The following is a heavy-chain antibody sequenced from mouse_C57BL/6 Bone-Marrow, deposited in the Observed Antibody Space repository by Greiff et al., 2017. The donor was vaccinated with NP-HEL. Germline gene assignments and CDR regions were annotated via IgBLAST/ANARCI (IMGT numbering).Heavy chain of an antibody. V-gene: IGHV1-69*01. CDR1: GYTFTSYW. CDR3: ARGAQASY. D-gene: IGHD3-2*02. Sequence: QVQLQQPGAELVVPGASVKLSCKASGYTFTSYWMHWVKQRPGQGLEWIGEIDPSDSYTNYNQKFKGKSTLTVDKSSSTAYMQLSSLTSEDSAVYYCARGAQASYWGQGTLVTVSA. CDR2: IDPSDSYT. J-gene: IGHJ3*01.